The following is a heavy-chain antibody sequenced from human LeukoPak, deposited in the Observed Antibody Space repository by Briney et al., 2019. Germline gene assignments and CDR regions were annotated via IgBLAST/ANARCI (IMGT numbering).Heavy chain of an antibody. V-gene: IGHV3-30*02. CDR2: IRSDGINE. Sequence: PGGSLRLSCAASGFTFRNFGMHWVRQAPGKGLQWVAFIRSDGINEYYAGSVRARFTISRDNSRNTLFLQMNSLRVEDTALYFCAKPGRSFEDPFDVWGRGTMVLVSS. CDR3: AKPGRSFEDPFDV. J-gene: IGHJ3*01. CDR1: GFTFRNFG. D-gene: IGHD3-9*01.